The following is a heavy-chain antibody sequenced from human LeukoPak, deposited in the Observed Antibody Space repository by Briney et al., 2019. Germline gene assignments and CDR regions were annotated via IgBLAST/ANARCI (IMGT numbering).Heavy chain of an antibody. V-gene: IGHV3-23*01. CDR1: GITLSNYG. D-gene: IGHD3-10*01. J-gene: IGHJ4*02. CDR3: AKRGVVIRVFLVGFHKEAYYFDS. Sequence: GGSLRLSCAVSGITLSNYGMSWVRQAPGKGLEWVAGLSGSGGGTNYTNSVQGRFTISRDNPKNTLYLQVNSLRAEDTAVYFCAKRGVVIRVFLVGFHKEAYYFDSWGQGALVTVSS. CDR2: LSGSGGGT.